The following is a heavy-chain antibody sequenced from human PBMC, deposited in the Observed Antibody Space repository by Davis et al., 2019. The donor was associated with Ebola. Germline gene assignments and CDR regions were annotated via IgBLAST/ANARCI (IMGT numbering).Heavy chain of an antibody. V-gene: IGHV3-74*01. Sequence: PGGSLRLSCAASGFTFSSYWMHWVRQAPGKGLVWVSRINSDGSSTSYADSVKGRFTISRDNAKNTLYLQMNSLRAEDTAVYYYAMATVTTDYYYYMDVWGKGTTVTVSS. CDR2: INSDGSST. CDR1: GFTFSSYW. J-gene: IGHJ6*03. CDR3: AMATVTTDYYYYMDV. D-gene: IGHD4-11*01.